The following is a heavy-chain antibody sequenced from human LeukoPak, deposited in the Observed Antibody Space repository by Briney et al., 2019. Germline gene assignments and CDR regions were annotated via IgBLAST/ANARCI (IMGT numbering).Heavy chain of an antibody. CDR3: ARGAHRSVLRYFDWFGAFDI. D-gene: IGHD3-9*01. CDR1: GGSISSYY. CDR2: IYFSGST. V-gene: IGHV4-59*01. Sequence: SETLSLTCTVSGGSISSYYWSWSREPPGKGLDWVGYIYFSGSTNYNPSLKSRVTISVDTSKNQFSLKLSSVAAADTAVYYCARGAHRSVLRYFDWFGAFDIWGQGTMVTVSS. J-gene: IGHJ3*02.